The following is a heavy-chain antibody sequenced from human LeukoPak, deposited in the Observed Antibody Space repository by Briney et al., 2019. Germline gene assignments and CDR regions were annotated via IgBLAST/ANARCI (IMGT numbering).Heavy chain of an antibody. Sequence: GGSLRLSCAASGFTSSSFGMSWVRQAPGKGLEWVSAISGSGGSTYSADSVKGRFTISRDNSKNTLYLQMNSLRAEDTAVYYCAKCILTGYYKGYMDVWGKGTTVTISS. J-gene: IGHJ6*03. V-gene: IGHV3-23*01. CDR1: GFTSSSFG. D-gene: IGHD3-9*01. CDR3: AKCILTGYYKGYMDV. CDR2: ISGSGGST.